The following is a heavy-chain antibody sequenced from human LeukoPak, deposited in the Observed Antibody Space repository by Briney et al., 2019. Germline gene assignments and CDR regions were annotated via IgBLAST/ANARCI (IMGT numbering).Heavy chain of an antibody. V-gene: IGHV1-69*13. CDR2: IIPIFGTA. CDR3: ARVTYYYDSSGYLTD. CDR1: GGTFSSYA. Sequence: HGASVKVSCKASGGTFSSYAISWVRQAPGQGLEWMGGIIPIFGTANYAQKFQGRVTITAGESTSTAYMELSSLRSEDTAVYYCARVTYYYDSSGYLTDWGQGTLVTVSS. D-gene: IGHD3-22*01. J-gene: IGHJ4*02.